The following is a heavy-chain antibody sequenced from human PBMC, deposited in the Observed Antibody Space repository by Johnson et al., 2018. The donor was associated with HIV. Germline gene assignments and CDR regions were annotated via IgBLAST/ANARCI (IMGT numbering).Heavy chain of an antibody. CDR2: ISYDGSNK. J-gene: IGHJ3*02. Sequence: QVQLVESGGGLVQPGRSLRLSCAASGFTFDDYAMHWVRQAPGKGLEWVAVISYDGSNKYYADSVKGRFTISRDNSKNTLYLQMNSLRAEDTAVYYCARDHAFDIWGQGTMVTVSS. CDR1: GFTFDDYA. CDR3: ARDHAFDI. V-gene: IGHV3-30-3*01.